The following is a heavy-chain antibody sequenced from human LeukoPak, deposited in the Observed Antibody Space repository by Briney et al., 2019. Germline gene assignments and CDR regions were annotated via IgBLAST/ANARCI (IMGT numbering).Heavy chain of an antibody. CDR2: ISWDGGST. J-gene: IGHJ4*02. V-gene: IGHV3-43*01. D-gene: IGHD5-24*01. CDR1: GFTFDDYT. CDR3: AKDIGDGYNYGIDY. Sequence: GGSLRLSCAASGFTFDDYTMHWVRQVPGKGLEWVSLISWDGGSTYYADSVKGRFTISRDNSKNSLYLQMNSLRTEDTALYYCAKDIGDGYNYGIDYWGQGTLVTVSS.